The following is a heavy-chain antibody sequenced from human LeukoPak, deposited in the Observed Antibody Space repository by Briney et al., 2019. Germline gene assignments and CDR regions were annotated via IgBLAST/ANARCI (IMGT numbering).Heavy chain of an antibody. CDR1: GYTFTNYG. Sequence: ASVKVSCKASGYTFTNYGISWVRQAPGQGLEWMGWINPNSGGTNYAQRFQGRVTVTRDTSISTAYMELSRLRFDDTAFYYCARGNYYDSSGYSVLYYFDYWGQGTLVTVSS. J-gene: IGHJ4*02. D-gene: IGHD3-22*01. CDR2: INPNSGGT. CDR3: ARGNYYDSSGYSVLYYFDY. V-gene: IGHV1-2*02.